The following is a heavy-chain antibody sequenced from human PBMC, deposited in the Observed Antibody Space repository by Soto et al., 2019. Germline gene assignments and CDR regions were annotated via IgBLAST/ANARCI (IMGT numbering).Heavy chain of an antibody. CDR1: GYTLTELS. J-gene: IGHJ6*02. CDR2: FDPEDGET. D-gene: IGHD3-10*01. V-gene: IGHV1-24*01. Sequence: ASVKVSCKVSGYTLTELSMHWVRQAPGKGLEWMGGFDPEDGETIYAQKFQGRVTMTEDTSTDPAYMELSSLRSEDTAVYYCATCGGRDYYYYGMDVWGQGTTVTVSS. CDR3: ATCGGRDYYYYGMDV.